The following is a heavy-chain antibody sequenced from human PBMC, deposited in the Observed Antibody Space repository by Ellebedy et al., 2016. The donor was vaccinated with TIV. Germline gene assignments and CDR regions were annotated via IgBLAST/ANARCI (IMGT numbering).Heavy chain of an antibody. V-gene: IGHV3-NL1*01. Sequence: GESLKISCAASGFTFSSYGMHWVRQAPGKGLEWVSVIYSGGSTYYADSVKGRFTISRDNSKNTLYLQMNSLRAEDTAVYYCAREIVRAFDIWGQGTMVTVSS. CDR1: GFTFSSYG. CDR3: AREIVRAFDI. D-gene: IGHD2-8*01. CDR2: IYSGGST. J-gene: IGHJ3*02.